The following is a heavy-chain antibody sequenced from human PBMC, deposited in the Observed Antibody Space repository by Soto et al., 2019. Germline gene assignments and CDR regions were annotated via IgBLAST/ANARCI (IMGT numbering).Heavy chain of an antibody. J-gene: IGHJ4*02. CDR1: GFNLSNYW. D-gene: IGHD6-19*01. CDR2: IKEDGSEK. V-gene: IGHV3-7*03. Sequence: QPGGSLRLSCATSGFNLSNYWMSWVRQAPGKGLEWVANIKEDGSEKYYEDSVKGRFTISRDNAKNSLSLQMNSLRVEDTAVYYCARSTAVAGHDDWGQGALVSV. CDR3: ARSTAVAGHDD.